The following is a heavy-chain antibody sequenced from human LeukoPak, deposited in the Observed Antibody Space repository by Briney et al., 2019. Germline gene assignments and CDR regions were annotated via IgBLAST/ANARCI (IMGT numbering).Heavy chain of an antibody. V-gene: IGHV3-7*01. D-gene: IGHD4-17*01. J-gene: IGHJ4*02. CDR2: IKQDGSEK. CDR1: GFTFSSYW. Sequence: GGSLRLSCAASGFTFSSYWMSWVRQAPGEGLEWVANIKQDGSEKYHVDSVKGRFTISRDNAKNTLYLQMNSLRAEDTAVYYCVYSGEYSHPYDYWGQGTLVTVSS. CDR3: VYSGEYSHPYDY.